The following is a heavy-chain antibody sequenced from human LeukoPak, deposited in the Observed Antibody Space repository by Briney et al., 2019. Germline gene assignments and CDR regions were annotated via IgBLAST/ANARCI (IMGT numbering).Heavy chain of an antibody. CDR1: GFTVSSNY. CDR2: IYSGGST. J-gene: IGHJ5*02. V-gene: IGHV3-66*02. CDR3: ARDFDSYNWFDP. D-gene: IGHD3-3*01. Sequence: GGSLRLSCAAFGFTVSSNYMSWVRQAPGKGLEWVSVIYSGGSTYYADSVKGRFTISRDNSKNTLYLQMNSLRAEDTAVYYCARDFDSYNWFDPWGQGTLVTVSS.